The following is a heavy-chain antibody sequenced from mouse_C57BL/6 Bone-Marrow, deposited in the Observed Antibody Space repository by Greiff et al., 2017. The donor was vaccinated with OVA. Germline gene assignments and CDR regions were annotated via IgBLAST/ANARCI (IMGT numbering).Heavy chain of an antibody. Sequence: SGAELVKPGASVKISCKASGYAFSSYRMNWVKQRPGKGLEWVGQIYPGDGDTNYNGKIKGKATLTADKSSSTAYMQLSSLTSDVSAVYFSASPPHYYCSSYLAYWGQGTLVTVSA. V-gene: IGHV1-80*01. D-gene: IGHD1-1*01. J-gene: IGHJ3*01. CDR2: IYPGDGDT. CDR1: GYAFSSYR. CDR3: ASPPHYYCSSYLAY.